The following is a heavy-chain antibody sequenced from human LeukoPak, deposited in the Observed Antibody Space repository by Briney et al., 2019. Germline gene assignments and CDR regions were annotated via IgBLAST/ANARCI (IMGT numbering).Heavy chain of an antibody. J-gene: IGHJ4*02. D-gene: IGHD3-3*01. CDR3: ARGHQRSITIFGVVTQYYFDY. Sequence: PSQTLSLTCTVSGGSISSGDYYWRWIRQPPGKGLEWIGYIYYSGSTYYNPSLKSRVTISVDTSKNQFSLKLSSVTAADTAVYYCARGHQRSITIFGVVTQYYFDYWGQGTLVTVSS. CDR1: GGSISSGDYY. CDR2: IYYSGST. V-gene: IGHV4-30-4*08.